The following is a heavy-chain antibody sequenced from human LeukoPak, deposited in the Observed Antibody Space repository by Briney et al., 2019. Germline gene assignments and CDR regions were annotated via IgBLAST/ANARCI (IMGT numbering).Heavy chain of an antibody. Sequence: GGSLRLSCAASGFTFSSYWMSWGRQAPGKGLEWVANIKEDGSEKYYVDSVKGRFTISRDNAKSSLYLQMNSLRAEDTAVYHCARIEVGYTYSFDYWGQGTLVTVSS. J-gene: IGHJ4*02. V-gene: IGHV3-7*05. CDR2: IKEDGSEK. CDR1: GFTFSSYW. D-gene: IGHD2-8*02. CDR3: ARIEVGYTYSFDY.